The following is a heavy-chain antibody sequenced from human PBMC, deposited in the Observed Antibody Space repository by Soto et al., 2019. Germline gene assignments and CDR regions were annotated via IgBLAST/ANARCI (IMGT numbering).Heavy chain of an antibody. J-gene: IGHJ4*02. CDR1: GFTFSSYA. CDR2: ISYDGSNK. V-gene: IGHV3-30-3*01. Sequence: QVQLVESGGGVVQPGRSLRLSCAASGFTFSSYAMHWVRQAPGKGLEWVAVISYDGSNKYYADSVKGRFTISRDNSKNTLYLQMNSLRAEDTAVYYCARDGHCSSTSCYITGLDYWGQGTLVTVSS. D-gene: IGHD2-2*02. CDR3: ARDGHCSSTSCYITGLDY.